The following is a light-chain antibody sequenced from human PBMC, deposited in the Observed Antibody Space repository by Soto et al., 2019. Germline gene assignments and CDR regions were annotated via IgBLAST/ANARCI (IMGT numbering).Light chain of an antibody. J-gene: IGKJ5*01. Sequence: EFVLTQSPGTLSLSPGERATLSCKASQSVVSSYLAWYQQKPGRAPGLLIYDTSTRASGVPDRFSGSGSGTEFTLTISSLEPEDFAVYYCHHRGNGITFGQGTRLEIK. CDR3: HHRGNGIT. V-gene: IGKV3D-20*02. CDR2: DTS. CDR1: QSVVSSY.